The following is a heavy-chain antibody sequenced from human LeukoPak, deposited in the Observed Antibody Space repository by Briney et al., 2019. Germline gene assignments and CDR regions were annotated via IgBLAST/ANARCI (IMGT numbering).Heavy chain of an antibody. V-gene: IGHV3-23*01. CDR2: ISGSGGSE. CDR1: GLTFSSYA. J-gene: IGHJ4*02. D-gene: IGHD5-18*01. CDR3: AKDRTETIQLWVPFDY. Sequence: GGSQSLSCAASGLTFSSYAMSWVRQAPGRGLEWVSAISGSGGSESYADSAKRRFTISRDNTKNTLYVIVNRLRAEDTAVYYCAKDRTETIQLWVPFDYWGRGTLVSVSS.